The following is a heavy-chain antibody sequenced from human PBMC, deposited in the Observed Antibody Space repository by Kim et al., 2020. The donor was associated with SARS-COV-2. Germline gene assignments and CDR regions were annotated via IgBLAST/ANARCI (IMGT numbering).Heavy chain of an antibody. CDR3: ARDGDDYVWGSA. Sequence: ASVKVSCKASGYTFTSYDINWVRQATGQGLEWMGWMNPNSGNTGYAQKFQGRVTMTRNTSVSTAYMELSSLRSEDTAVYYCARDGDDYVWGSAWGQGTLVTVSS. CDR2: MNPNSGNT. D-gene: IGHD3-16*01. J-gene: IGHJ5*02. CDR1: GYTFTSYD. V-gene: IGHV1-8*01.